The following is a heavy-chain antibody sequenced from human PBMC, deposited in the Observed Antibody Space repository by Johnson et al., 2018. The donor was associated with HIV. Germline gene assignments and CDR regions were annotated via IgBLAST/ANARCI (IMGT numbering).Heavy chain of an antibody. J-gene: IGHJ3*01. CDR1: GFTVSNNY. Sequence: VQLVESGGGLVQPGGSLRLSCAASGFTVSNNYMNWVRQAPGRGLEWVGRIKSETDGGTPDYPASVKGRFTISRDDSKTTLYLQMNSLKTEDTAVYYCTTDHYAVVNSRDNAFDVWGQGTMVTVSS. D-gene: IGHD4-23*01. V-gene: IGHV3-15*01. CDR2: IKSETDGGTP. CDR3: TTDHYAVVNSRDNAFDV.